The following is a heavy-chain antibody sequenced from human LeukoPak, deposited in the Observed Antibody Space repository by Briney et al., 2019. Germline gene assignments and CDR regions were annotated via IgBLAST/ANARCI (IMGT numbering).Heavy chain of an antibody. CDR1: GFTFSSNW. J-gene: IGHJ4*02. V-gene: IGHV3-7*01. CDR3: VRDHAY. CDR2: IKQDGSEK. Sequence: GSLRLSCAASGFTFSSNWMSWVRQAPGKGLEWVANIKQDGSEKYYVDSVKGRFTISRDNAKNSLYLQMNSLRVEDTAVYYCVRDHAYWGQGTLVTVSS.